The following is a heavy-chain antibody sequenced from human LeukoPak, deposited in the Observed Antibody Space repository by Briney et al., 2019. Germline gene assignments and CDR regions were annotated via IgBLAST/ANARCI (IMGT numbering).Heavy chain of an antibody. D-gene: IGHD3-9*01. CDR3: ARNSDVIFFDW. Sequence: PGGSLRLSCAASGFTVSSNYMSWVRQAPGKGLEWVSVIYSGGSTDYADSVKGRFTISRDNSKNTLYLQMNSLRAEDTAVYYCARNSDVIFFDWWGQGTLVTVSS. J-gene: IGHJ4*02. CDR2: IYSGGST. CDR1: GFTVSSNY. V-gene: IGHV3-53*05.